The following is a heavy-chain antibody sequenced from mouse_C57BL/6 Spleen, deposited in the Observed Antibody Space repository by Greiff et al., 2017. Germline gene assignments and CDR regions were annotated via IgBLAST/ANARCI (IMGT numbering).Heavy chain of an antibody. Sequence: EVQLQQSGAELVRPGASVKLSCTASGFNIQDDYMHWVKQRPEQGLEWIGWIDPDNGDTEYASKFQGKATVTADTSSNTAYLQLSSLTSEDTAVYYCTYYDYDVGAMDYWGQGTSVTVSS. V-gene: IGHV14-4*01. CDR2: IDPDNGDT. CDR3: TYYDYDVGAMDY. J-gene: IGHJ4*01. D-gene: IGHD2-4*01. CDR1: GFNIQDDY.